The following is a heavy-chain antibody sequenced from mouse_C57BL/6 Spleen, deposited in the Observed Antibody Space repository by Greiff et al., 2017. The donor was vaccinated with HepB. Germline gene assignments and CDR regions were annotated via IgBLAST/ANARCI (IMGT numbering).Heavy chain of an antibody. V-gene: IGHV1-26*01. Sequence: VQLQQSGPELVKPGASVKISCKASGYTFTDYYMNWVKQSHGKSLEWIGDINPNNGGTSYNQKFKGKATLTVDKSSSTAYMELRSLTSEDSAVYYCARPLYEYAPYFDYWGQGTTLTVSS. CDR3: ARPLYEYAPYFDY. D-gene: IGHD2-4*01. CDR1: GYTFTDYY. CDR2: INPNNGGT. J-gene: IGHJ2*01.